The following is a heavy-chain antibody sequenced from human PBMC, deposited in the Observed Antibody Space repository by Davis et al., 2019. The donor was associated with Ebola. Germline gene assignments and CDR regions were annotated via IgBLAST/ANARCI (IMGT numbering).Heavy chain of an antibody. CDR1: GGSFSGYY. D-gene: IGHD1-1*01. CDR2: INHSGST. Sequence: SETLSLTCAVYGGSFSGYYWSWICQPPGKGLEWNGEINHSGSTNYNPSLKSRVTISVDTSKNQFSLKLSSVTAADTAVYYCARGLYPWELDYWGQGTLVTVSS. J-gene: IGHJ4*02. CDR3: ARGLYPWELDY. V-gene: IGHV4-34*01.